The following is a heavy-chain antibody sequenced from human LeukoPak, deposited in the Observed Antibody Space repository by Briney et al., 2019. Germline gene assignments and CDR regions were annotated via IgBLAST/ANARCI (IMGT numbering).Heavy chain of an antibody. Sequence: PGGSLRLSCASSGFTFSSYWMSWVRQAPGKGLEWVANIKQDGSEKYYVDSVKGRFTISRDNAKNSLYLQMNSLRAEDTAVYYCARDLTMVDYYYYGMDVWGQGTTVTVSS. CDR3: ARDLTMVDYYYYGMDV. J-gene: IGHJ6*02. CDR1: GFTFSSYW. V-gene: IGHV3-7*01. CDR2: IKQDGSEK. D-gene: IGHD3-10*01.